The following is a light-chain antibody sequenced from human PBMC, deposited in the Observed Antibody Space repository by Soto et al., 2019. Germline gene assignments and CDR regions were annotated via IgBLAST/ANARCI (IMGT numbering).Light chain of an antibody. CDR3: CSYAGSSPYV. V-gene: IGLV2-23*01. CDR2: EGS. CDR1: SSDVGSYNL. J-gene: IGLJ1*01. Sequence: QPALTQPASVSGSPGQSITISCTGTSSDVGSYNLVSWYQQHPGKAPKLMIYEGSKRPSGVSNRFSGSKSGNTASLTIPGLQAEDEADYYCCSYAGSSPYVFGTGTRSPS.